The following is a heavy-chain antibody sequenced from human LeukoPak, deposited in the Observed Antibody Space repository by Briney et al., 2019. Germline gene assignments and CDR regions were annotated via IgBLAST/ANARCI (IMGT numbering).Heavy chain of an antibody. CDR3: AREGIVVASEYFQH. Sequence: SVKVSCKASGGTFSSYAISWVRQAPGQGLEWMGRIIPILGIANYAQKFQGRVTITADKSTSTAYMKLSSLRSEDTAVYYCAREGIVVASEYFQHWGQGTLVTVSS. V-gene: IGHV1-69*04. D-gene: IGHD3-22*01. CDR1: GGTFSSYA. J-gene: IGHJ1*01. CDR2: IIPILGIA.